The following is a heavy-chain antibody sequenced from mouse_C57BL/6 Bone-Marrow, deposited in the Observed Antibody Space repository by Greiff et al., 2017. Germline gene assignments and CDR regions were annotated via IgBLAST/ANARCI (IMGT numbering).Heavy chain of an antibody. J-gene: IGHJ2*01. CDR2: IDPEDGET. D-gene: IGHD2-3*01. CDR3: ARRDGTYYFDY. CDR1: GFNIKDYY. Sequence: VQLQQSGAELVKPGASVKLSCTASGFNIKDYYMHWVKQRTERGLEWIGRIDPEDGETKYAPKFQGKATITADTSSNTAYLQLSSLTSEDTAVYYCARRDGTYYFDYWGQGTTLTVSS. V-gene: IGHV14-2*01.